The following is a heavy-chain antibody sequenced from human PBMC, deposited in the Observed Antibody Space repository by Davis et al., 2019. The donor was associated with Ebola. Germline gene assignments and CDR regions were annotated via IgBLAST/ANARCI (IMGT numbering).Heavy chain of an antibody. D-gene: IGHD4-17*01. CDR2: IIPILGIA. CDR3: ARAEDDYGEYPDALDI. Sequence: SVKVSCKASGGTFSSYAISWVRQAPGQGLEWMGRIIPILGIANYAQKFQGRVTITADKSTSTAYMELSSLRSEGTAVYYCARAEDDYGEYPDALDIWGQGTVVTVSS. V-gene: IGHV1-69*04. CDR1: GGTFSSYA. J-gene: IGHJ3*02.